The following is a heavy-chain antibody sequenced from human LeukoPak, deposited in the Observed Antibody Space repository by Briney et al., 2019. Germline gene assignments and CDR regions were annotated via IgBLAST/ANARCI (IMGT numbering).Heavy chain of an antibody. CDR2: IDSGSGNI. CDR1: GFTFSSHS. CDR3: AREDDDWGPNTLDV. V-gene: IGHV3-48*02. J-gene: IGHJ3*01. Sequence: QPGGSLRLSCAASGFTFSSHSMNWVRQAPGKGLEWLSYIDSGSGNIYYRVSVKGRFTISRDNAQDSLYLQMDSLRDEDTAVYYCAREDDDWGPNTLDVWGQGTVVTVSS. D-gene: IGHD7-27*01.